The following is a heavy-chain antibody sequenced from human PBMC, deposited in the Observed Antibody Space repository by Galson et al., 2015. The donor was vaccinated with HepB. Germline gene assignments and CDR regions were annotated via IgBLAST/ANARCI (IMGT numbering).Heavy chain of an antibody. CDR1: GFTFGDYY. CDR2: ISSSSSYT. Sequence: SLRLSCAASGFTFGDYYMSWIRQAPGKGLEWVSYISSSSSYTNYADSVKGRFTISRDNAKNSLYLQMNSLRAEDTAVYYCARAIVIAVAGTRAFDPWGQGTLVTVSS. D-gene: IGHD6-19*01. CDR3: ARAIVIAVAGTRAFDP. V-gene: IGHV3-11*06. J-gene: IGHJ5*02.